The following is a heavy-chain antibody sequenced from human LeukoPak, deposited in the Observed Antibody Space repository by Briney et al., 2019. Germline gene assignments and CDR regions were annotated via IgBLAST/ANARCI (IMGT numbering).Heavy chain of an antibody. CDR1: GYTFTGYY. V-gene: IGHV1-2*04. CDR3: ARAGKSKTYYFDY. Sequence: ASVKVSCKASGYTFTGYYMHWVRQAPGQGLEWMGWINPNSGGTNYAQKFQGWVTMTRDTSISTAYMELSRLRSDDTAVYYCARAGKSKTYYFDYWGQGTLVTVSS. CDR2: INPNSGGT. D-gene: IGHD4-11*01. J-gene: IGHJ4*02.